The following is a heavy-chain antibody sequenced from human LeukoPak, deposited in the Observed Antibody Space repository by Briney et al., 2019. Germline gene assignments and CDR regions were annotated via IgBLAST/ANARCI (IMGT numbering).Heavy chain of an antibody. CDR2: INPSGGST. CDR3: ARVVKYSSGPLTDLLPYYFDY. J-gene: IGHJ4*02. V-gene: IGHV1-46*01. CDR1: GYTFTGYY. D-gene: IGHD6-19*01. Sequence: ASVKVSCKASGYTFTGYYMHWVRQAPGQGLEWMGIINPSGGSTSYAQKFQGRVTMTRDTSTSTVYMELSSLRSEDMAVYYCARVVKYSSGPLTDLLPYYFDYWGQGTLVTVSS.